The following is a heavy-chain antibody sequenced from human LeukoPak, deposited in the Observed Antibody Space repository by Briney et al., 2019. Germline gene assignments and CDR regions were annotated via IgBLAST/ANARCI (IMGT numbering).Heavy chain of an antibody. CDR2: INPNSGGT. V-gene: IGHV1-2*02. CDR3: ARGGIYSSSWYRTPYYFDY. Sequence: ASVKVSCKASGYTFTGYYMHWVRQAPGQGLEWMGWINPNSGGTNYAQKFQGRGTMTRDTSISTAYMELSRLRSDDTAVYYCARGGIYSSSWYRTPYYFDYWGQGTLVTVSS. D-gene: IGHD6-13*01. CDR1: GYTFTGYY. J-gene: IGHJ4*02.